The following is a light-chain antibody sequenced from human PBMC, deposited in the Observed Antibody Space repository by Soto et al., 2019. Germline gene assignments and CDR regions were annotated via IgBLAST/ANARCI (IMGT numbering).Light chain of an antibody. CDR3: QSYDNRLTVSV. V-gene: IGLV1-40*01. J-gene: IGLJ3*02. CDR1: PNNIGAGYD. Sequence: QSVLTQPPSVSGAPGQRVTIDCTGTPNNIGAGYDVQWYRQVPGTAPKLLIYGNGNRPSGVPDRFSASKFGTSASLTIAGIQADDEADYYCQSYDNRLTVSVFGGGTKLTVL. CDR2: GNG.